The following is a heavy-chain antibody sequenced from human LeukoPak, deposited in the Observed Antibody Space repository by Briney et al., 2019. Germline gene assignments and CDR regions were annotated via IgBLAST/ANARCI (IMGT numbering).Heavy chain of an antibody. V-gene: IGHV1-18*04. D-gene: IGHD3-10*01. CDR1: GYTFTSYY. J-gene: IGHJ4*02. CDR3: ARAQTTGFGESIDY. CDR2: ISVYNGNT. Sequence: ASVKVSCKASGYTFTSYYMHWVRQAPGQGLEWMEWISVYNGNTIYAEKLQGRVTVTTDTSTTTAYMELRSLRSDDTAVYYCARAQTTGFGESIDYWGQGTLVTVSS.